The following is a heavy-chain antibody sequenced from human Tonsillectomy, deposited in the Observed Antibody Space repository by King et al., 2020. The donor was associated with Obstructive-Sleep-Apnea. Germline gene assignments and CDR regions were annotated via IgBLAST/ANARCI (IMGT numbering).Heavy chain of an antibody. V-gene: IGHV4-39*07. J-gene: IGHJ4*02. CDR1: GDSISSSSYF. CDR3: ARVRHTTLGHTSGWHLFDH. D-gene: IGHD6-19*01. Sequence: QLQESGPGLVKPSETLSLTCTVSGDSISSSSYFWGWIRQPPGKGLEWIGNIYYIGNTHYNPSLKSRVTISVDTSANLFSLKLSSVSAADTAVYYCARVRHTTLGHTSGWHLFDHWGQGSLVTVSS. CDR2: IYYIGNT.